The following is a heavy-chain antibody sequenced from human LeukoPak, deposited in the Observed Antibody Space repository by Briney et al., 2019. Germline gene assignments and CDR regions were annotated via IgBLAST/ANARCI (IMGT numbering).Heavy chain of an antibody. Sequence: ASVKVSCKASGYTFTGYYMHWVRQAPGQGLEWMGWINPNSGGTNYAQKFQGRVTMTRDTSISTAYMELSRLRSDDTGVYYCARGVTIFGVPASWFDPWGQGTLVTVSS. D-gene: IGHD3-3*01. V-gene: IGHV1-2*02. CDR3: ARGVTIFGVPASWFDP. CDR2: INPNSGGT. J-gene: IGHJ5*02. CDR1: GYTFTGYY.